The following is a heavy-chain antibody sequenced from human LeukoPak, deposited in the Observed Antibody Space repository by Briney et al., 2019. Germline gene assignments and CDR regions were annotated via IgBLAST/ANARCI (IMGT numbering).Heavy chain of an antibody. CDR1: GGTFSSYA. V-gene: IGHV1-69*05. D-gene: IGHD3-10*01. CDR2: IIPIFGTA. J-gene: IGHJ6*03. Sequence: SSVKVSCKPSGGTFSSYAISWVRQAPGQGLEWMGRIIPIFGTANYAQKFQGRVTITTDESTSTAYMELSSLRSEDTAVYYCARDSNNMVRGVIITRHYYYMDVWGKGTTVTVSS. CDR3: ARDSNNMVRGVIITRHYYYMDV.